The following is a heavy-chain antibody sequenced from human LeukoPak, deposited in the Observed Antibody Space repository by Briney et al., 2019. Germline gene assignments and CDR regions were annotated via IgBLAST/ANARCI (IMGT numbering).Heavy chain of an antibody. CDR1: GFTFSDYA. V-gene: IGHV3-64*02. J-gene: IGHJ6*03. CDR2: ISSNGGSI. CDR3: AKVAEVGATGYYYYMDV. D-gene: IGHD1-26*01. Sequence: GGSLRLSCAASGFTFSDYAMHWVRQAPGKELEYVSAISSNGGSIHYADSVKGRFTISRDNSKNTLYLQMNSLRAEDTAVYYCAKVAEVGATGYYYYMDVWGKGTTVTISS.